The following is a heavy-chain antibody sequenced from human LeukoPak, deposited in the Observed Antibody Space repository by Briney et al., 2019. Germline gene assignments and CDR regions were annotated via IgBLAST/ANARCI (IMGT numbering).Heavy chain of an antibody. V-gene: IGHV3-21*01. J-gene: IGHJ4*02. Sequence: GGSLRLSCAASGFTFSSYGMHWVRQAPGKGLEWVSSISSSSYIYYADSVKGRFTISRDNAKNSLYLQMNSLRAEDTAVYYCARDPIGIAVAIYYFDYWGQGTLVTVSS. CDR2: ISSSSYI. CDR1: GFTFSSYG. CDR3: ARDPIGIAVAIYYFDY. D-gene: IGHD6-19*01.